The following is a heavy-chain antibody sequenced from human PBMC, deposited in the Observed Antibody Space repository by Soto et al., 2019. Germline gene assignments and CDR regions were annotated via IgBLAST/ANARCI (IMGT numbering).Heavy chain of an antibody. CDR3: AKERKAYSGNDFMVVEGYFDY. V-gene: IGHV3-23*01. D-gene: IGHD5-12*01. Sequence: PGGSLRLSCAASGFTFSSYALSWVRQAPGKGLEWVSAISNGGSSTYYADSVKGRFTISRDNSKNTLYLQLNRLRAEDTALYYCAKERKAYSGNDFMVVEGYFDYWGQGTLVTVSS. CDR1: GFTFSSYA. CDR2: ISNGGSST. J-gene: IGHJ4*02.